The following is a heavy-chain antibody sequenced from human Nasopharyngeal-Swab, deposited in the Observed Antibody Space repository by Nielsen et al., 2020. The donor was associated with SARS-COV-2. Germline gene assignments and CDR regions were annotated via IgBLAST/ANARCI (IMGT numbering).Heavy chain of an antibody. CDR3: ARHDYSNYN. J-gene: IGHJ4*02. CDR2: INHSGST. Sequence: GSLRLSCAVYGGSFSGYYWSWIRQPPGKGLEWIGEINHSGSTNYNLSLKSRVTISVDTSKNQFSLKLSSVTAADTAVYYCARHDYSNYNWGQGTLVTVSS. V-gene: IGHV4-34*01. D-gene: IGHD4-11*01. CDR1: GGSFSGYY.